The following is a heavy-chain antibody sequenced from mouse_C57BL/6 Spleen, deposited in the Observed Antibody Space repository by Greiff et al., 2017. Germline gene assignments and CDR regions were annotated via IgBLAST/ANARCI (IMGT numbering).Heavy chain of an antibody. V-gene: IGHV1-52*01. D-gene: IGHD2-5*01. J-gene: IGHJ3*01. CDR1: GYTFTSYW. CDR3: ARGGYYSNPVGFAY. Sequence: QVQLQQPGAELVRPGSSVKLSCKASGYTFTSYWMHWVKQRPIQGLEWIGNIDPSDSETHYNQKFEDKATLTVDKSSSTAYMQLSSLTSEDSAVYYWARGGYYSNPVGFAYWGQGALVTVSA. CDR2: IDPSDSET.